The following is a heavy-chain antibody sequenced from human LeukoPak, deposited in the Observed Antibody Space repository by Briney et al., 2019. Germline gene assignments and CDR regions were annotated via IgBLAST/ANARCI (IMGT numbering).Heavy chain of an antibody. CDR2: IYYSGST. V-gene: IGHV4-59*02. J-gene: IGHJ4*02. Sequence: SETLSLTCTVSGGSVSSYYWSWIRQPPGKGLEWIGYIYYSGSTNYNPSLKSRVPISVDTSKNQFSLKLSSVTAADTAVYYCAREDGSSSVGGFDYWGQGTLVTVSS. CDR1: GGSVSSYY. CDR3: AREDGSSSVGGFDY. D-gene: IGHD6-6*01.